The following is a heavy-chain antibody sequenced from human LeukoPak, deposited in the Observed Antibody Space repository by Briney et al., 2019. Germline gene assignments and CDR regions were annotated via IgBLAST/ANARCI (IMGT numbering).Heavy chain of an antibody. V-gene: IGHV5-51*01. J-gene: IGHJ4*02. CDR1: GYRFTNYW. CDR3: ARLTGGSGDY. Sequence: GESLKISCKASGYRFTNYWIGWVRQMPGKGLEWMGIIYPRDSDTRYSPSLQGQVTISADTSISSAYLQWSSLKASDTAMYYCARLTGGSGDYWGQGTLVTVSS. CDR2: IYPRDSDT. D-gene: IGHD3-16*01.